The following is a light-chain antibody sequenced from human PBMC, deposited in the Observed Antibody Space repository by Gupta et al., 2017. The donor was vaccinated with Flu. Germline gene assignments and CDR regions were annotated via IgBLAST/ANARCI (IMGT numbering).Light chain of an antibody. Sequence: PSSLSASVGDSVTITCRASQDISNYLAWYQQKPGKVPVLLIYAASTLQSGVSSRFSGSGSGTDFTLTINSLQPEDVATYYCQQDDSAPLTFGGGSKVEVK. V-gene: IGKV1-27*01. CDR3: QQDDSAPLT. J-gene: IGKJ4*01. CDR1: QDISNY. CDR2: AAS.